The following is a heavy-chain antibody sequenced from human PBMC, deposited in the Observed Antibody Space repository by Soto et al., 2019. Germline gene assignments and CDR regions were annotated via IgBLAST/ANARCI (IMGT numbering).Heavy chain of an antibody. Sequence: QVQLVQSGAEMKKPGASVTVSGKASGYTFTNYAMHWVRQAPGQRLEWMGWINAGNGNTKYSQKFQGRVTITRDTSASTAYMELSSLRSEDTAVYYCARGPLLWGDVWGQGTTVTVSS. CDR2: INAGNGNT. CDR3: ARGPLLWGDV. CDR1: GYTFTNYA. D-gene: IGHD3-10*01. V-gene: IGHV1-3*01. J-gene: IGHJ6*02.